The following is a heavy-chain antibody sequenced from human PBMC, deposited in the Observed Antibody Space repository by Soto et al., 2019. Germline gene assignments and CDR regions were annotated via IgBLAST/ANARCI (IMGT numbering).Heavy chain of an antibody. CDR1: GFTFSSYG. Sequence: GGSLRLSCAASGFTFSSYGMHWVRQAPGKGLEWVAVIWYDGSNKYYADSVKGRFTISRDNSKNTLYLQMNSLRAEDTAVYYCARDHLRLPSDYWGQGTLVTVSS. V-gene: IGHV3-33*01. J-gene: IGHJ4*02. CDR2: IWYDGSNK. D-gene: IGHD4-17*01. CDR3: ARDHLRLPSDY.